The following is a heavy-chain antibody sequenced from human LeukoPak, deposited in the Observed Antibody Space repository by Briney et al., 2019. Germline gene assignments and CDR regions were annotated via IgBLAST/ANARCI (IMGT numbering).Heavy chain of an antibody. CDR3: ARRYCSGGSCYSFRGDWFDP. V-gene: IGHV3-33*01. CDR2: IWYDGSNK. Sequence: GGSLRLSCAASGFTFSNYGMHWVRQAPGKGLEWVAVIWYDGSNKYYADSVKGRFTISRDNSKNTLCMQMNSLRAEDTAVYYCARRYCSGGSCYSFRGDWFDPWGQGTLVTVSS. D-gene: IGHD2-15*01. J-gene: IGHJ5*02. CDR1: GFTFSNYG.